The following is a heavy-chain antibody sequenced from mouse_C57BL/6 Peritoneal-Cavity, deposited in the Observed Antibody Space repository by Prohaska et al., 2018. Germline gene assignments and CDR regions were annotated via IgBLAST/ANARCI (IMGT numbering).Heavy chain of an antibody. J-gene: IGHJ4*01. CDR3: TADLYAMDY. Sequence: EVKLEESGGGLVQPGGSMKLSCVDSGFTFSNYWMNWVRQSPEKGLEWVAQIRLKSDNYATHYAESVKGRFTISRDDSKSSVYLQMNNLRAEDTGIYYCTADLYAMDYWGQGTSVTVSS. CDR2: IRLKSDNYAT. CDR1: GFTFSNYW. V-gene: IGHV6-3*01.